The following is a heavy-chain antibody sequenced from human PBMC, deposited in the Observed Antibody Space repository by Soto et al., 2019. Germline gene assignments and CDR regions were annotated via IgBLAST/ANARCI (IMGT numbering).Heavy chain of an antibody. CDR1: GFIFSSYA. J-gene: IGHJ4*02. Sequence: EVQLLEAGGGLVQPGGSLRLSCTASGFIFSSYAMSWVRQAPGKGLEWVSAISGGGVSANFADSVKGRFTISRDNSKNTLYLQMNSLRAEDTAVYYCAKRPSVVVPPPPSYYFNSWGQGTLVTVSS. D-gene: IGHD2-21*01. V-gene: IGHV3-23*01. CDR3: AKRPSVVVPPPPSYYFNS. CDR2: ISGGGVSA.